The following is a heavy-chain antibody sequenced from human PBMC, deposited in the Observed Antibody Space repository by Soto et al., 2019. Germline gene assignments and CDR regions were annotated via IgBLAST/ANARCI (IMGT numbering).Heavy chain of an antibody. CDR3: ARVGYDILTGYPHWFDP. CDR1: GYTFTGYY. D-gene: IGHD3-9*01. Sequence: ASVKVSCKASGYTFTGYYMHWVRQAPGQGLEWMGWINPNSGGTNYAQKFQGRVTMTRDTSISTAYMELSRLRSDDTAVYYCARVGYDILTGYPHWFDPWGQGTLATVSS. V-gene: IGHV1-2*02. J-gene: IGHJ5*02. CDR2: INPNSGGT.